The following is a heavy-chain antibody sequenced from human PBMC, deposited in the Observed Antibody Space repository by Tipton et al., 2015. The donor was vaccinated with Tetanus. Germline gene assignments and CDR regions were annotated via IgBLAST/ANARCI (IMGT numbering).Heavy chain of an antibody. CDR1: GFTFSSYA. CDR2: MKQDGSEI. V-gene: IGHV3-7*03. D-gene: IGHD2-8*01. J-gene: IGHJ4*02. Sequence: GSLRLSCAASGFTFSSYAMSWVRQAPGKGLEWVATMKQDGSEIKYEDSVTGRFTISRDNAKNSLYLQLNSLRAEDTAVYYCVRGGMMYADYWGQGTLVTVSS. CDR3: VRGGMMYADY.